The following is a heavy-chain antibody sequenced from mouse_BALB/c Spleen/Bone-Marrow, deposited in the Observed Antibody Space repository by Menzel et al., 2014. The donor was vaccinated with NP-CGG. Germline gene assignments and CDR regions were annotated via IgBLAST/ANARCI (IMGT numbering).Heavy chain of an antibody. CDR2: IHYSGGT. V-gene: IGHV3-1*02. CDR3: ARWNGYYAMDY. J-gene: IGHJ4*01. Sequence: VQLKESGPALVKLSQSLSLTCTVTGYSITSGYSWHWIRQFPGNTLEWMGYIHYSGGTNYNPSLKSRISITRDTSKNQFFLQLNSVTTEDTATYYCARWNGYYAMDYWGQGTSVTVSS. CDR1: GYSITSGYS. D-gene: IGHD1-2*01.